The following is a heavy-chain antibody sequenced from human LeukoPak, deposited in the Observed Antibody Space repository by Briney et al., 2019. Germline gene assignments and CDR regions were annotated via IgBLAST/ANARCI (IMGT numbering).Heavy chain of an antibody. Sequence: EASVKVSCKASGYTFTSYDINWVRQATGQGLEWMGWMNPSSGNTGYAQKFQGRVTMTRNTSISTAYMELSSLRSDDTAVYFCARKYLYGSGKPHFDHWGQGTLVTVSS. D-gene: IGHD3-10*01. CDR3: ARKYLYGSGKPHFDH. V-gene: IGHV1-8*01. CDR2: MNPSSGNT. CDR1: GYTFTSYD. J-gene: IGHJ4*02.